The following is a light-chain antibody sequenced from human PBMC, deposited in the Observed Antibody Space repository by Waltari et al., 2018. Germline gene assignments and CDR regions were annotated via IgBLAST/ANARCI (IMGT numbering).Light chain of an antibody. CDR2: KAS. CDR1: ESVKHN. V-gene: IGKV1-5*03. Sequence: DVQLTHSPSTLSASVGDRVTITCRASESVKHNLAWYQHQPGKAPKVLVHKASRLESGVPSRFSGSGYGTEFTLTISSLEPDDFATYYCHQYXTLPLTFXXXXXVE. J-gene: IGKJ4*01. CDR3: HQYXTLPLT.